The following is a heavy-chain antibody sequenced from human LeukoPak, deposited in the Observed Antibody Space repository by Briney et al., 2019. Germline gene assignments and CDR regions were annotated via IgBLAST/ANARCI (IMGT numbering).Heavy chain of an antibody. J-gene: IGHJ6*03. D-gene: IGHD2/OR15-2a*01. CDR1: GFTFSSYG. CDR3: AKDVKRAYYMDV. V-gene: IGHV3-30*02. CDR2: IRSDGSNK. Sequence: PGGSLRLSCVVAGFTFSSYGTHWVRQAHGKWMEWVAFIRSDGSNKYYADSVKGRFTTSRDNSKNTLSLQMNSLRAEDTAVYYCAKDVKRAYYMDVWGKGTTVTVSS.